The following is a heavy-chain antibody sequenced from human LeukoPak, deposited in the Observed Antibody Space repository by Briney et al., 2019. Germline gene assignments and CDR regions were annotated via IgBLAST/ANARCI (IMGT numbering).Heavy chain of an antibody. J-gene: IGHJ4*02. Sequence: SETLSLTCTVFGGSISSHYWSWIRQPPGKGLEWIGYISYSGSSHYNPSLTSRVTISIDTSKNQFSLKVSSVTAADTAVYYCVREGSVNGRAIGHWGQGTLVTVSS. V-gene: IGHV4-59*11. CDR2: ISYSGSS. CDR1: GGSISSHY. D-gene: IGHD6-19*01. CDR3: VREGSVNGRAIGH.